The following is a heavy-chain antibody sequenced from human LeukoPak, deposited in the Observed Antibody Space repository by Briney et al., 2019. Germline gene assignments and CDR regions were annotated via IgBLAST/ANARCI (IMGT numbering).Heavy chain of an antibody. V-gene: IGHV4-59*11. J-gene: IGHJ3*02. D-gene: IGHD4-17*01. CDR1: GGSMSSHY. CDR2: ISYIGST. CDR3: ARDPTTVTKGLDI. Sequence: PSETLSLTCTVSGGSMSSHYWSWIRQPPGKGPEWIGYISYIGSTNYNPSLKSRVTISVDTSKTQFSLKLRSVTAADAAVYFCARDPTTVTKGLDIGGQGTMGTVSA.